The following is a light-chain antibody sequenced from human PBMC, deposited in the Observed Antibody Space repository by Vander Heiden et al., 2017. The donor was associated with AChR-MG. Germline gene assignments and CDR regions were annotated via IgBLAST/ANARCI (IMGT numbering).Light chain of an antibody. CDR1: SSNIGSNS. CDR3: SAWDDSLNGVV. V-gene: IGLV1-44*01. J-gene: IGLJ2*01. Sequence: QSVLTQPPSASGTPGQRVTISCSGSSSNIGSNSVNWYQQLPGTAPKLLIYGDNQRPSGVPDRLSGSKSATSASLAISGLQSEDEADYYCSAWDDSLNGVVFGGGTKLTVL. CDR2: GDN.